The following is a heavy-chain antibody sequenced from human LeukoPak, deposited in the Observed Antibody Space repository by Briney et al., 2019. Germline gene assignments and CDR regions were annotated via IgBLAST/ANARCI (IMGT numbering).Heavy chain of an antibody. CDR3: ARDSPRTADY. V-gene: IGHV1-2*02. J-gene: IGHJ4*02. CDR2: INPNSGGT. Sequence: GASVKVSCKASGYTFTVYYMHWVRQAPGQGLEWMGWINPNSGGTNYAQKFQGRITMTRDTSISTAYMELSRLRSDDTAVYYCARDSPRTADYWGQGTLVTVSS. CDR1: GYTFTVYY.